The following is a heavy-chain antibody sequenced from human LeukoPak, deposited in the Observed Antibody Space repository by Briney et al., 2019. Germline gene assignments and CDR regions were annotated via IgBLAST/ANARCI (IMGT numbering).Heavy chain of an antibody. CDR1: GFTFSKSA. J-gene: IGHJ4*02. D-gene: IGHD1-26*01. CDR2: FSASGGTT. Sequence: GGSLRLSCAASGFTFSKSAMNWVRQAPGKGLEWVSSFSASGGTTYYADSVKGRFTISRDNSKNTLSVQMNSLRAEDTAVYYCAKANYSGSYYFDSWGQGTLVTVSS. V-gene: IGHV3-23*01. CDR3: AKANYSGSYYFDS.